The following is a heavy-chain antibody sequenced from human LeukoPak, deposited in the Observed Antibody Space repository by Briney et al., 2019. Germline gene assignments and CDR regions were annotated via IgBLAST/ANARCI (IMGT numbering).Heavy chain of an antibody. CDR2: ISTSSNTI. Sequence: PGGSLRLSCATTGFIFSDYSMSWVRQAPGKGLEWLSFISTSSNTIYYADSVKGRFTVSRDNAKNSLYLQMNSLTGEDTAAYYCAXGAAHSYGYFSDYWGQGILVIVSS. V-gene: IGHV3-48*01. D-gene: IGHD3-22*01. CDR3: AXGAAHSYGYFSDY. CDR1: GFIFSDYS. J-gene: IGHJ4*02.